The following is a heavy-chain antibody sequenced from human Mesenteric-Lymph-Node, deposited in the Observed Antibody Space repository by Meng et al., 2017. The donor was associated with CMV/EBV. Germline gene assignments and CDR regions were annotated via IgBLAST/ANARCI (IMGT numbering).Heavy chain of an antibody. CDR3: AREDPGDSRNFDY. D-gene: IGHD3-22*01. Sequence: TVSGGSISSGGYYWSWIRQHPGKGLEWIGYIYYSGSTYYNPSLKSRVTISVDTSKNQFSLKLSSVTAADTAVYYCAREDPGDSRNFDYWGQGTLVTVSS. V-gene: IGHV4-31*02. J-gene: IGHJ4*02. CDR2: IYYSGST. CDR1: GGSISSGGYY.